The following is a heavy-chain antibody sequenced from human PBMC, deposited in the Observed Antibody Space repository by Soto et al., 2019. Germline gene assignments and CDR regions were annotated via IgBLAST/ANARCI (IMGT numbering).Heavy chain of an antibody. CDR3: ARGPSGDKVDS. Sequence: QVQLQESGPGLVKPSQTLSLTCTVSGGSISTVDYWWSWIRQSPDMGLEWIGHIYDGGRTYNNPSLESRVTMSVDTSKSQLSLTLSSVSAADTAGYYGARGPSGDKVDSWGQGTLVTVSS. CDR2: IYDGGRT. V-gene: IGHV4-30-4*01. D-gene: IGHD7-27*01. CDR1: GGSISTVDYW. J-gene: IGHJ4*02.